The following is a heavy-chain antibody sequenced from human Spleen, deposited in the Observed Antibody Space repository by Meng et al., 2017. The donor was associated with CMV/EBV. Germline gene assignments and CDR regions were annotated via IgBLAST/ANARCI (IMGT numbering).Heavy chain of an antibody. CDR2: ISTSGGST. J-gene: IGHJ4*02. CDR1: GVTFSSYA. Sequence: GGSLRLCCVASGVTFSSYAMSWVRQAPGKGLEWVSAISTSGGSTYYAASINGRFTISRDDSKNTLFLQMNSLRADDTAIYYCTRARYYYDTNAYYSGFWGQGTLVTVSS. D-gene: IGHD3-22*01. V-gene: IGHV3-23*01. CDR3: TRARYYYDTNAYYSGF.